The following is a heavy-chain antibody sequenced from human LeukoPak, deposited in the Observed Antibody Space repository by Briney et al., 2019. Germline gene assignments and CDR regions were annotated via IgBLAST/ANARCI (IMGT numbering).Heavy chain of an antibody. CDR1: GGSVNSGTYY. D-gene: IGHD3-10*01. V-gene: IGHV4-39*01. J-gene: IGHJ4*02. CDR2: IYYSGSA. CDR3: ARRDYGSGSYLY. Sequence: SETLSLTCTVSGGSVNSGTYYWSWIRQPPGKGLEWIGNIYYSGSAYYNPSLKSRVTMSVDTSKNQFSLKLSSVTAADTAVYYCARRDYGSGSYLYWGQGTLVTVSS.